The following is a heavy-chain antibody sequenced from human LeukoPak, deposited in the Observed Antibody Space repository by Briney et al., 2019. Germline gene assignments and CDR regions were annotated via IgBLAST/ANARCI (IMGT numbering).Heavy chain of an antibody. CDR3: ARDRATMVRGAQRSYGMDV. CDR1: GFTFSNAW. V-gene: IGHV3-66*01. Sequence: GGSLRLSCAASGFTFSNAWMSWVRQAPGKGLEWVSVIYSGGSTYYADSVKGRFTISRDNSKNTLYLQMNSLRAEDTAVYYCARDRATMVRGAQRSYGMDVWGQGTTVTVSS. J-gene: IGHJ6*02. CDR2: IYSGGST. D-gene: IGHD3-10*01.